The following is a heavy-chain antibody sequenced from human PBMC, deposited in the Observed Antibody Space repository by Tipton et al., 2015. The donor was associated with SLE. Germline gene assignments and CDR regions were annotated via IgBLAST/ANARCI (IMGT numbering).Heavy chain of an antibody. CDR3: AKGLLEWLLFDS. J-gene: IGHJ4*02. Sequence: SLRLSCAASRFTFSSHAMSWVRQAPGKGLEWVSGISPGGGTTYYADPVKGRFTISRDNSKNTVYLQMNSLRAEDTAVYYCAKGLLEWLLFDSWGQGALVTVSS. V-gene: IGHV3-23*01. CDR2: ISPGGGTT. CDR1: RFTFSSHA. D-gene: IGHD3-3*01.